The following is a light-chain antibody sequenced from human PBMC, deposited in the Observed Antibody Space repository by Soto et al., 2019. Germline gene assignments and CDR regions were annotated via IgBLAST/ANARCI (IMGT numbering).Light chain of an antibody. J-gene: IGKJ4*01. V-gene: IGKV3-15*01. CDR2: DTS. Sequence: VMTQSPSTLSVSPGERATLSFRASQSVSSDLAWYQHKPGQTPRLLIYDTSARATGVPARFSGSRSGPEFTLTINSLQSEDFAIYYCQRYNNWPLTFGGGTKVDI. CDR1: QSVSSD. CDR3: QRYNNWPLT.